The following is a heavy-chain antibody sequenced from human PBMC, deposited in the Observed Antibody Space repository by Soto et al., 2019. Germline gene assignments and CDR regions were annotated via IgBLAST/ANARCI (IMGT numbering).Heavy chain of an antibody. CDR3: ARDRRSHMEVRGVSWFDP. CDR1: GGSISSYY. Sequence: QVQLQESGPGLVKPSETLSLTCTGSGGSISSYYWSWIRQPPGKGLEWIGYIYYSGSTNYNPALKSRVTISVDTSKNQFSLKLSSVTAADTAVYYCARDRRSHMEVRGVSWFDPWGQGTLVTVSS. D-gene: IGHD3-10*01. V-gene: IGHV4-59*01. CDR2: IYYSGST. J-gene: IGHJ5*02.